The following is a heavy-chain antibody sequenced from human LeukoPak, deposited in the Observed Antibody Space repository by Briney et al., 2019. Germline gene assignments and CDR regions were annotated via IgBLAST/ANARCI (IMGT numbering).Heavy chain of an antibody. D-gene: IGHD3-22*01. CDR1: GFTFSSYG. V-gene: IGHV3-33*01. Sequence: GGSLRLSCAASGFTFSSYGMHWVRQAPGKGLEWVAVIWYDGSNKYYADSVKCRFTISRGNSKNTLYLQMNSLTAEDTAVYYCARSAGIVVVTPSDYWGQGTLVTVSS. CDR2: IWYDGSNK. CDR3: ARSAGIVVVTPSDY. J-gene: IGHJ4*02.